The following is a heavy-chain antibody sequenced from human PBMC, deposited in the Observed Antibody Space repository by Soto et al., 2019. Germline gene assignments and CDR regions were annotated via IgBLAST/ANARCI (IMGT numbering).Heavy chain of an antibody. J-gene: IGHJ4*02. CDR2: MNPNSGNT. Sequence: ASVKVSCKASGYTFTSYDINWVRQATGQGLEWMGWMNPNSGNTNYAQKFQGRVTMTRNTSISTAYMELSRLRSDDTAVYYCARAQSGYDPCLSYWGQRTLVTVSS. CDR3: ARAQSGYDPCLSY. V-gene: IGHV1-8*01. D-gene: IGHD5-12*01. CDR1: GYTFTSYD.